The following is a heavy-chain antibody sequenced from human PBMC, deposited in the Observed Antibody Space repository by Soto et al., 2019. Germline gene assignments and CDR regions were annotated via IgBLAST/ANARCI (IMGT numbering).Heavy chain of an antibody. CDR3: ARERTGDPTFFDF. Sequence: SETLSLTCTVSGGSVSSGDYYWSWIRQPPGKGLQWIGYVYYSGSTDYNPSLKSRVTISVDTSKNQFSLKLTSVTVADTAVYYCARERTGDPTFFDFWGQGTLVTVSS. V-gene: IGHV4-61*08. CDR1: GGSVSSGDYY. CDR2: VYYSGST. J-gene: IGHJ4*02. D-gene: IGHD1-1*01.